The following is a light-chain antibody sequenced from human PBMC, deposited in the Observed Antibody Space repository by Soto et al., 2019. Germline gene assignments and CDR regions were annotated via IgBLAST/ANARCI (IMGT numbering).Light chain of an antibody. CDR3: GTWDSSLSVVV. Sequence: QSVLTQPPSVSAAPGQKVTISCSGRSSKIGNNYVSWYQQLPGTAPKLLIYDNNKRPSGIPDRFSGSKSGTSATLGITGLQTGDEADYYCGTWDSSLSVVVFGGGTKVTVL. V-gene: IGLV1-51*01. CDR1: SSKIGNNY. J-gene: IGLJ2*01. CDR2: DNN.